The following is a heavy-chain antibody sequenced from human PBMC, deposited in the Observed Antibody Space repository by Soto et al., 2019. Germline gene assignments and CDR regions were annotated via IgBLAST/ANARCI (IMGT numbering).Heavy chain of an antibody. CDR2: IIPIFGTA. CDR1: VGTFSSYA. Sequence: SVTVSCKDSVGTFSSYASSWVRQAPGQGLEWMGGIIPIFGTANYAQKFQGRVTITADESTSTAYMELSSLRSEDTAVYYCASLTYYDFWSGYPENYYFDYWGQGTLVTVS. CDR3: ASLTYYDFWSGYPENYYFDY. D-gene: IGHD3-3*01. J-gene: IGHJ4*02. V-gene: IGHV1-69*13.